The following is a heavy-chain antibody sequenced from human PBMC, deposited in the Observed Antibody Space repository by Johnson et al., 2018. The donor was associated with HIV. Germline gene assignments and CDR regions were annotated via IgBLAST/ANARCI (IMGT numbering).Heavy chain of an antibody. Sequence: QVQLVESGGGVVQPGTSLRLSCAASGFTFSSYGIHWVRQAPGKGPEWVAFIWHDGRDVYYADSVKGRFTVSRDNSKNAVYLQMNSLGAGDPAVYYCAKDQHGPLVPTVMRDDAFDIWGQGTMVTVSS. J-gene: IGHJ3*02. V-gene: IGHV3-33*03. CDR2: IWHDGRDV. CDR3: AKDQHGPLVPTVMRDDAFDI. D-gene: IGHD5-12*01. CDR1: GFTFSSYG.